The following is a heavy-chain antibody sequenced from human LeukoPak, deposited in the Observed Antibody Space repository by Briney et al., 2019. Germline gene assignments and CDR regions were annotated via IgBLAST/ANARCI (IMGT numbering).Heavy chain of an antibody. CDR3: ARGSGYDSFDAFDI. J-gene: IGHJ3*02. Sequence: ASVKVSCKASGYTLTSYGISWVRRAPGQGLEWMGWISAYNGNTNYAQKLQGRVTMTTDTSTSTAYMELRSLRSDDTAVYYCARGSGYDSFDAFDIWGQGTMVTVSS. D-gene: IGHD5-12*01. CDR2: ISAYNGNT. V-gene: IGHV1-18*01. CDR1: GYTLTSYG.